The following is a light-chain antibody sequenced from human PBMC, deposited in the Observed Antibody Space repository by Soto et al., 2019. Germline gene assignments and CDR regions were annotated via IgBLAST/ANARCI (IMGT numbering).Light chain of an antibody. Sequence: EIVLTQSPGTLSLSPGETATLSCRASQRGGSYLAWYQQKPGQAPRLLIYATSSRAAGIPDRFSGSGSGTDFTLTICTLEPEDFAVYYCQQYNRSPRTFGQGTKLEIK. J-gene: IGKJ2*01. CDR3: QQYNRSPRT. V-gene: IGKV3-20*01. CDR2: ATS. CDR1: QRGGSY.